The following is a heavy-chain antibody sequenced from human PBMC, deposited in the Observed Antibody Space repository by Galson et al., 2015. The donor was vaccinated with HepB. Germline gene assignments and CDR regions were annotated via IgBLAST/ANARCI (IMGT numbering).Heavy chain of an antibody. J-gene: IGHJ6*02. CDR2: IYTSGST. CDR3: ARTTVTTGDYYYYGMDV. V-gene: IGHV4-61*02. Sequence: TLSLTCTVSGGSISSGSYYWSWIRQPAGKGLGWIGRIYTSGSTNYNPSLKSRVTISVDTSKNQFSLKLSSVTAADTAVYYCARTTVTTGDYYYYGMDVWGQGTTVTVSS. CDR1: GGSISSGSYY. D-gene: IGHD4-17*01.